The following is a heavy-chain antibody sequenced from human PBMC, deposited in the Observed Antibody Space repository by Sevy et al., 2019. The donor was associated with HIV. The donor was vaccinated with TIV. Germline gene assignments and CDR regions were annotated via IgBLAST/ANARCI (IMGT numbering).Heavy chain of an antibody. CDR1: GFSNYA. Sequence: GGSLRLSCAASGFSNYAMHWVRQAPGKGLEWVALISYDGVKKYYVGSVKGRFTISRDKSKNTVYLQMNSLRGEDTAIYYCAKEGASQQFGVFDYWGQGSLVTVSS. CDR3: AKEGASQQFGVFDY. CDR2: ISYDGVKK. J-gene: IGHJ4*02. D-gene: IGHD3-10*01. V-gene: IGHV3-30*18.